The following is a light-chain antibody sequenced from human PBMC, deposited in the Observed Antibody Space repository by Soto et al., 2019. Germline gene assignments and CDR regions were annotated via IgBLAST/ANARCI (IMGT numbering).Light chain of an antibody. V-gene: IGKV1-39*01. CDR3: HQSDSTPYT. Sequence: DIQMTQSPSSLSASVGDRVTITFRASQSINSHLNWYQQKPGKAPKLLIYPASSFEGGVPSRFSGSESGTDFTLAISRLQPEDFATYCWHQSDSTPYTFGQGTKLEI. J-gene: IGKJ2*01. CDR2: PAS. CDR1: QSINSH.